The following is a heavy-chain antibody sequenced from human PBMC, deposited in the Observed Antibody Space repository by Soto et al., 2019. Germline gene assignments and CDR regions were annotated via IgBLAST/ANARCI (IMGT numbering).Heavy chain of an antibody. V-gene: IGHV4-4*02. CDR2: IYQSGGI. CDR3: ARRSLSVAGTFDY. J-gene: IGHJ4*02. D-gene: IGHD6-19*01. Sequence: QVQLQESGPGLVKPSGTLSLTCAVSGGSISNTNWWSWVRQPPGKGLEWIGEIYQSGGIDYNPSLKSRVSMSVDKSKNQFSLKLSSVTAADTAVYYCARRSLSVAGTFDYWGQGTLVTVSS. CDR1: GGSISNTNW.